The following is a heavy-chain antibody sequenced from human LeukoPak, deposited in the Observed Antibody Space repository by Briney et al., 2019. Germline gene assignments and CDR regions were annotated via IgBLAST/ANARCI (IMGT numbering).Heavy chain of an antibody. Sequence: PGGSLTLSCAASGFPFHNYWLTWVRQAPGTGLEGVGNINQDENEKYYLDSVKGRFTISRDNAETSLFLQMPSLGVDDTTIYYFSRGLYGSGRRSLMAHWGPGTLVAVSS. CDR1: GFPFHNYW. D-gene: IGHD3-10*01. J-gene: IGHJ4*02. CDR3: SRGLYGSGRRSLMAH. V-gene: IGHV3-7*01. CDR2: INQDENEK.